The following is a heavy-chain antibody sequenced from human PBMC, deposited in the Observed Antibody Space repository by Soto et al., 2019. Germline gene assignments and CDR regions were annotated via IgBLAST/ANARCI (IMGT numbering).Heavy chain of an antibody. J-gene: IGHJ4*02. CDR1: GFTFSSYG. Sequence: QVQLVESGGGVVQPGRSVRLSCAASGFTFSSYGMHWVRQPPGKGLEWVAVIWYDGSNKYYADSVKGRFTISRDNSKNTLYLQMNSLRAEDTAVYYCAREDYGSGSFDYWGQGTLVTVSS. CDR3: AREDYGSGSFDY. V-gene: IGHV3-33*01. CDR2: IWYDGSNK. D-gene: IGHD3-10*01.